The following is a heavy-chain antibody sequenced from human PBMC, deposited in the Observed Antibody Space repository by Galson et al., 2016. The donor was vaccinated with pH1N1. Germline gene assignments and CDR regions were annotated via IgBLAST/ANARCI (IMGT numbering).Heavy chain of an antibody. CDR3: ATPAMSGYLDH. CDR1: DYTFTSYA. D-gene: IGHD3-10*01. J-gene: IGHJ4*02. Sequence: SVKVSCKAYDYTFTSYAITWVRQAPGQGLEWMGSISGYNGNANYAQIVQGRVTLTTDTSTRTAYMELRSLKSDDTAVYYCATPAMSGYLDHWGQGTPVTVSS. V-gene: IGHV1-18*01. CDR2: ISGYNGNA.